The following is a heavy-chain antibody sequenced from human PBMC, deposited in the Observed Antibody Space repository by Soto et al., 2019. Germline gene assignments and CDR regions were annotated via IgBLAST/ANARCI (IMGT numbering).Heavy chain of an antibody. V-gene: IGHV3-23*01. Sequence: PGGSLRLSCAASGFTFSSFGIHWVRQAPGKGLEWVSDIIDSGGSTYYADSVKGRFTISRDNSKSTLYLQMNSLRAEDTAVYYCGKGRSYYYYYGVDVWGQGTTVTVSS. D-gene: IGHD1-26*01. CDR1: GFTFSSFG. CDR3: GKGRSYYYYYGVDV. J-gene: IGHJ6*02. CDR2: IIDSGGST.